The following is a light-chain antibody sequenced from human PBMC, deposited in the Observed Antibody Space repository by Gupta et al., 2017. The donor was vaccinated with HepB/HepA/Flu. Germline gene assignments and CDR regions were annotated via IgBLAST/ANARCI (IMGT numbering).Light chain of an antibody. CDR2: EVS. CDR1: SSDVGTYNF. J-gene: IGLJ3*02. V-gene: IGLV2-23*02. Sequence: QSALTQPASVSGSPGQSITISCTGSSSDVGTYNFVSWYQQQPGKAPKVIIYEVSQRPSGVSNRFSASKSGNTASLTISGLQAEDEADYYGCSYAGITTWVFGGGTKLSGL. CDR3: CSYAGITTWV.